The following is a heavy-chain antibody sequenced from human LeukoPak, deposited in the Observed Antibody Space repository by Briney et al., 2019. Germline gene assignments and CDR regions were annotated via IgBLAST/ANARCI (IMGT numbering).Heavy chain of an antibody. CDR2: INHSGST. CDR1: GGSFSGYY. CDR3: AREHTYYYSPWYY. V-gene: IGHV4-34*01. J-gene: IGHJ4*02. Sequence: SETLSLTCAVYGGSFSGYYWSWIRQPPGKGLEWIGEINHSGSTNYNPSLKSRVTISVDTSKNQFSLKLSSVTAADTAVYYCAREHTYYYSPWYYWGQGTLVTVSS. D-gene: IGHD3-10*01.